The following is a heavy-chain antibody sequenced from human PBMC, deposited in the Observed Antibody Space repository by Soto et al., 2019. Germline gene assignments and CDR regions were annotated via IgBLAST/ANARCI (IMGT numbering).Heavy chain of an antibody. J-gene: IGHJ6*02. CDR2: ISSSGDYI. V-gene: IGHV3-21*01. CDR3: AGEKHYYYGLDV. CDR1: QFTFSSYN. D-gene: IGHD2-21*01. Sequence: GGSLRLSCAASQFTFSSYNMNWVRQAPGKGLEWVSSISSSGDYIYYADSVEGRFTISRDNAKNSLYLQMNSLRAEDTAVYYCAGEKHYYYGLDVWGQGTTVTVSS.